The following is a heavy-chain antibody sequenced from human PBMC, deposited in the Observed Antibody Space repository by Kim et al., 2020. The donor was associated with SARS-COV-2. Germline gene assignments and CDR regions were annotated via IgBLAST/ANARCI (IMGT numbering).Heavy chain of an antibody. Sequence: PSRKSRVTISVDTSKNQFSLKLSSVTAADTAVYYCARGAQWLRSYYFDYWGQGTLVTVSS. CDR3: ARGAQWLRSYYFDY. V-gene: IGHV4-34*01. D-gene: IGHD5-12*01. J-gene: IGHJ4*02.